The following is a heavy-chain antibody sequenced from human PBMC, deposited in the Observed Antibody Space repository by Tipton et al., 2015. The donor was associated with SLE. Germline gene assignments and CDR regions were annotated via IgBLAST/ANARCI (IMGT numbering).Heavy chain of an antibody. V-gene: IGHV5-10-1*01. D-gene: IGHD3-10*01. CDR2: IDPTDSYT. J-gene: IGHJ4*02. Sequence: QLVQSGAEVKKPGESLRISCKGSGYNFTDYFIAWVRQMPGKGLEWMGTIDPTDSYTNYSPSFQGHVTISADKSVSTAYLQWSSLMASDTAMYYCARHYYNSGNPDYWGQGTLVTVSS. CDR3: ARHYYNSGNPDY. CDR1: GYNFTDYF.